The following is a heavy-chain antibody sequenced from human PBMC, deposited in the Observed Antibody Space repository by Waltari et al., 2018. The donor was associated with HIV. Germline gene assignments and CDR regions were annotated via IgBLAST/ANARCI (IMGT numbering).Heavy chain of an antibody. CDR3: ARGAHHHRTQGTWFDP. J-gene: IGHJ5*02. CDR1: GGSINSGGYS. V-gene: IGHV4-30-2*01. Sequence: QLHLQESGSGVVKPSQTLFVTCAVSGGSINSGGYSWGWLRQTPGQGLEWIGYIYPTGSTFDHPSLKGRVAVSADRPNNQFSLKFHSVTAADTAVYFCARGAHHHRTQGTWFDPWGQGTLGIVSS. D-gene: IGHD1-7*01. CDR2: IYPTGST.